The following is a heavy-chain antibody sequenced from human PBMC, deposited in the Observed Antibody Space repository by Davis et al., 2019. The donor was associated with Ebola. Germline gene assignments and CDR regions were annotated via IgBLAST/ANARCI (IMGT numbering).Heavy chain of an antibody. CDR3: ARDYVRYFDWLLISPPDY. Sequence: HTGGSLRLSCAASGFTFSSYWMHWVRQAPGKGLVWVSRINSDGSSTSYADSVKGRFTISRDNSKNTLYLQMNSLRAEDTAVYYCARDYVRYFDWLLISPPDYWGQGTLVTVSS. V-gene: IGHV3-74*01. CDR1: GFTFSSYW. J-gene: IGHJ4*02. CDR2: INSDGSST. D-gene: IGHD3-9*01.